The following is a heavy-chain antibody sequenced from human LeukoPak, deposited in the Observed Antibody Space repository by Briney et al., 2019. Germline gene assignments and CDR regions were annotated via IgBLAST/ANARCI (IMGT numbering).Heavy chain of an antibody. CDR3: AKDGGSNSYWYFDL. CDR1: RFIFSNYV. V-gene: IGHV3-30*04. CDR2: IAHDGSQT. D-gene: IGHD1-26*01. J-gene: IGHJ2*01. Sequence: GGSLRLSCAASRFIFSNYVMHWVRQAPGKGLEWVAVIAHDGSQTYNSDSVKGRFTISRDNSKNTLYLQMSSLRAEDTAVYFCAKDGGSNSYWYFDLWGRGTLVTVSS.